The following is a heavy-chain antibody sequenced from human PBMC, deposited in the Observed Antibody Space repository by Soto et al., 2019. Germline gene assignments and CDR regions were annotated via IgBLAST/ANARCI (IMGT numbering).Heavy chain of an antibody. J-gene: IGHJ4*02. CDR3: VKDLNGFWSGLDY. D-gene: IGHD3-3*01. CDR1: GFTFSNYG. V-gene: IGHV3-30*18. Sequence: TGGSLRLSCAASGFTFSNYGMHWVRQAPGKGLEWVAVISDDGRNKYYVDSVKGRFTISRDNSKNTLYLQMNSLRGDDTAVFYCVKDLNGFWSGLDYWCQGTLVTVSS. CDR2: ISDDGRNK.